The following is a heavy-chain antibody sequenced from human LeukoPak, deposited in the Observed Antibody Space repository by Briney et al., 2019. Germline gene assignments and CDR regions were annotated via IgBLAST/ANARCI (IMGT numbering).Heavy chain of an antibody. V-gene: IGHV4-34*01. Sequence: SETLSLTCAVYGGSFSGYYWSWIRQPPGKGLEWIGEINHRGSTNYNPSLKSRVTMSIDTSKKQFSLKLSSVTAADTAVCYCAREMEVGQCDAFDIWGQGEMVTVSS. CDR1: GGSFSGYY. D-gene: IGHD1-26*01. J-gene: IGHJ3*02. CDR3: AREMEVGQCDAFDI. CDR2: INHRGST.